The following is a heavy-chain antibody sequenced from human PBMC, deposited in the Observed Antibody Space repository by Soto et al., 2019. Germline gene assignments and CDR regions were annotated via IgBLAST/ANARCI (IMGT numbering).Heavy chain of an antibody. Sequence: GASVKVSCKASGGTFSSYAISWVRQAPGQGLEWMGGIIPIFGTANYAQKFQGRVTITADESTSTAYMELSSLRAEDSAVYYCARKYCSGGSCYAGAPATYYYGMDVWGQGTTVTVSS. CDR1: GGTFSSYA. V-gene: IGHV1-69*13. D-gene: IGHD2-15*01. CDR2: IIPIFGTA. J-gene: IGHJ6*02. CDR3: ARKYCSGGSCYAGAPATYYYGMDV.